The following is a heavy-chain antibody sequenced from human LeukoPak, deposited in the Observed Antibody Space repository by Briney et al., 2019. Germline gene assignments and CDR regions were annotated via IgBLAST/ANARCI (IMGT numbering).Heavy chain of an antibody. CDR1: GYSISSGYY. D-gene: IGHD5-12*01. V-gene: IGHV4-38-2*02. Sequence: KASETLSLTCTVSGYSISSGYYWGWIRQPPGKGLEWIGSIYHSGSTYYNPSLKSRVTISVDTSKNQFSLKLSSVTAADTAVYYCARVGFVGAATTDVWGKGTTVTVSS. J-gene: IGHJ6*04. CDR3: ARVGFVGAATTDV. CDR2: IYHSGST.